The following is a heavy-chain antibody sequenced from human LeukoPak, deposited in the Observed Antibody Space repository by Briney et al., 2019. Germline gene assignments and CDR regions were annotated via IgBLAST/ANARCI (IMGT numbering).Heavy chain of an antibody. V-gene: IGHV3-21*01. D-gene: IGHD2-15*01. J-gene: IGHJ1*01. Sequence: GGSLRLSCAASGFTFSSYSMNWVRQAPGKGLEWVSSISSSSSYIYYADSVKGRFSISRDNAKISLYLQMNSLRAEDTAVYYCARDSAVDCSGGSCYSDFQHWGQGTLVTVSS. CDR3: ARDSAVDCSGGSCYSDFQH. CDR1: GFTFSSYS. CDR2: ISSSSSYI.